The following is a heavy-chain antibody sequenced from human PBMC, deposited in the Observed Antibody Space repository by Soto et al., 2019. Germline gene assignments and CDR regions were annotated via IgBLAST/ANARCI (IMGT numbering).Heavy chain of an antibody. D-gene: IGHD5-18*01. CDR1: GYTFTSYG. Sequence: QVQLVQSGAEVKKPGASVKVSCKASGYTFTSYGISWVRQAPGQGLEWMGWISAYNGNTNYAQKLQGRVTMTTDTSTSKAYMELRSLRSDDTAVYDCARHGVDTATGYYYGMDVWGQGTTVTVSS. V-gene: IGHV1-18*01. CDR3: ARHGVDTATGYYYGMDV. CDR2: ISAYNGNT. J-gene: IGHJ6*02.